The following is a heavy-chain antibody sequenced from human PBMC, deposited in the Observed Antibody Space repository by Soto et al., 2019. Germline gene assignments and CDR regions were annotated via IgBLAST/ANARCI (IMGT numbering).Heavy chain of an antibody. D-gene: IGHD6-6*01. V-gene: IGHV5-10-1*01. Sequence: PGESLKISCKGSVYSFTSYWISWVRQMPGKGLEWMGRIDPSDSYTNYSPSFQGHVTISADKSISTAYLQWSSLKASDTAMYYCARQYSSSSAHYYGMDVWGQGTTVTVSS. J-gene: IGHJ6*02. CDR2: IDPSDSYT. CDR3: ARQYSSSSAHYYGMDV. CDR1: VYSFTSYW.